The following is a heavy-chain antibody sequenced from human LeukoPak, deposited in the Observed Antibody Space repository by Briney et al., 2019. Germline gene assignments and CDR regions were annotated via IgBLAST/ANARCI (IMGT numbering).Heavy chain of an antibody. CDR1: GGTFITYT. D-gene: IGHD1-1*01. V-gene: IGHV1-69*05. CDR3: ATYMLRDNWNVHTFDS. J-gene: IGHJ4*02. CDR2: IIPIFGTA. Sequence: SVRVSFKASGGTFITYTIYRVRQAPGQGLEWMGGIIPIFGTANYEQKFQGRVTVTTDDSTSTAFMELSSLRSEDTAVYYCATYMLRDNWNVHTFDSWGQGTLVTVSS.